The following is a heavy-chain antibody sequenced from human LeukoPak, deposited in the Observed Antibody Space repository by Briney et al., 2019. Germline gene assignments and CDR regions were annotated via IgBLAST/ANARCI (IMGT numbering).Heavy chain of an antibody. D-gene: IGHD1-26*01. V-gene: IGHV1-18*01. CDR1: SYSFTRYG. CDR3: ARSGRGTYYYFDL. Sequence: ASVKVSCKASSYSFTRYGVSWVRQAPGQGLEGVGWISGSNGNTNYAQNFQGRVSMTADTSTSTAYLELRSLRSDDTAVYYCARSGRGTYYYFDLWGLGTLVTVSS. CDR2: ISGSNGNT. J-gene: IGHJ4*02.